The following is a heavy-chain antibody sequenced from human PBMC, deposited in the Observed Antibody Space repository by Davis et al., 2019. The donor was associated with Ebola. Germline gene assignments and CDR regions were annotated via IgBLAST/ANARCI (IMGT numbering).Heavy chain of an antibody. CDR3: ARAEYDILTGYYDY. CDR1: GFTFSSYS. Sequence: GESLKISCAASGFTFSSYSMNWVRQAPGKGLEWVSYINSSSSTIYYADSVKGRFTISRDNAKNSLYLQMNSLRDEDTAVYYCARAEYDILTGYYDYWGQGTLVTVSS. D-gene: IGHD3-9*01. J-gene: IGHJ4*02. CDR2: INSSSSTI. V-gene: IGHV3-48*02.